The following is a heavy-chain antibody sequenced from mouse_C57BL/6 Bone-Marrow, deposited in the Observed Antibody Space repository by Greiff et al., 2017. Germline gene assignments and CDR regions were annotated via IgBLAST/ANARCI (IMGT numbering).Heavy chain of an antibody. V-gene: IGHV5-4*01. CDR1: GFTFSSYA. CDR2: ISDGGSYT. Sequence: EVQGVESGGGLVTPGGSLKLSCAASGFTFSSYAMSWVRQTPEKRLEWVATISDGGSYTYYPDTVKGRFTISRDNAKNNLYLQMSHLKSEDTAMYYCARDGVWYFDVWGTGTTVTVSS. CDR3: ARDGVWYFDV. J-gene: IGHJ1*03.